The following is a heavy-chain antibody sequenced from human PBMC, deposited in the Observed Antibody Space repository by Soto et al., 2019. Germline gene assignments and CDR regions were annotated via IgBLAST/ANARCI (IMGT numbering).Heavy chain of an antibody. J-gene: IGHJ1*01. Sequence: EVQLLESGGGLVQPGGSLRLSCAASGFTFSSYAMSWVRQAPGKGLEWVSAISGSGGSTYYADSVKGRFTISRDNSKNTVYLQMNSLRADDTAVYYCAKGRREFGGNQYFQLWGQGTMVTVSS. CDR1: GFTFSSYA. D-gene: IGHD3-10*01. CDR2: ISGSGGST. CDR3: AKGRREFGGNQYFQL. V-gene: IGHV3-23*01.